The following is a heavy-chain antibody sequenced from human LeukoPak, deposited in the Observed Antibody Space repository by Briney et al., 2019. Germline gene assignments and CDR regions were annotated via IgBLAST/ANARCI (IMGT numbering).Heavy chain of an antibody. V-gene: IGHV3-30-3*01. CDR2: ISHDGSNK. CDR1: GFTFSSYA. CDR3: ARAPARGGFDY. Sequence: GGSLRLSCAASGFTFSSYAMHWVRQAPGKGLEWVAVISHDGSNKYYADSVKGRFTISRDNSKNTLYLQMNSLRAEDTAVYYFARAPARGGFDYWGQGTLVTVSS. J-gene: IGHJ4*02. D-gene: IGHD3-10*01.